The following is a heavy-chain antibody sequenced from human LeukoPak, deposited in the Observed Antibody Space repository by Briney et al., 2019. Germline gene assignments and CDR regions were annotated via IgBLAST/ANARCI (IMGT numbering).Heavy chain of an antibody. Sequence: ASVKVSCKASGGTFSSYAISWVRQAPGQGLEWMGGIIPIFGTANYAQKFQGRVTITTDESTSTAYMELSSLRSEDTAVYYCARDLNVVPAAISNLWGYFDYWGQGTLVTVSS. V-gene: IGHV1-69*05. CDR1: GGTFSSYA. CDR3: ARDLNVVPAAISNLWGYFDY. CDR2: IIPIFGTA. J-gene: IGHJ4*02. D-gene: IGHD2-2*01.